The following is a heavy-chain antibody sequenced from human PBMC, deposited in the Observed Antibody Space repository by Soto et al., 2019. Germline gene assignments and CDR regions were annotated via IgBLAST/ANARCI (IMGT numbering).Heavy chain of an antibody. CDR2: ISGSGGST. CDR3: AKTPTHMVRGLMDV. V-gene: IGHV3-23*01. J-gene: IGHJ6*03. CDR1: GFTFSSYA. Sequence: EVQLLESGGGLVQPGGSLRLSCAASGFTFSSYAMSWVGQAPGKGLEWVSAISGSGGSTYYADSVKGRFTISRDNSKNTLYLQMKRLRAEDTAVYYCAKTPTHMVRGLMDVWGKGTTVTVSS. D-gene: IGHD3-10*01.